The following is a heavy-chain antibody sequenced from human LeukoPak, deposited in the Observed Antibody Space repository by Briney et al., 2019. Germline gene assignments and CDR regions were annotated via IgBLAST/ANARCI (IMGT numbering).Heavy chain of an antibody. CDR1: GFTFTIYA. CDR2: ISYDGNNK. CDR3: ARSYYDSTGYYLAEYFQH. Sequence: PGGSLRLSCAASGFTFTIYAMHWVRQAPGKGLEWVALISYDGNNKYYADSVKGQFSISRDNSKNTLYLQMNSLRPEDTAIYYCARSYYDSTGYYLAEYFQHWGQGTLVTVSS. J-gene: IGHJ1*01. V-gene: IGHV3-30-3*01. D-gene: IGHD3-22*01.